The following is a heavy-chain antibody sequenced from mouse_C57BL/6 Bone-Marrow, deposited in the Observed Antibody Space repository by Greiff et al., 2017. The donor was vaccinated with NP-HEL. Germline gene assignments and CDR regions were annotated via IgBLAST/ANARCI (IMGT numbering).Heavy chain of an antibody. J-gene: IGHJ4*01. V-gene: IGHV1-76*01. D-gene: IGHD4-1*01. CDR1: GYTFTDYY. CDR3: ARVNWPEDYAMDY. CDR2: IYPGSGNT. Sequence: VQLQQSGAELVRPGASVKLSCKASGYTFTDYYINWVKQRPGQGLEWIARIYPGSGNTYYNEKFKGKATLTAEKSSSTAYMQLSSLTSEDSAVYFCARVNWPEDYAMDYWGQGTSVTVSS.